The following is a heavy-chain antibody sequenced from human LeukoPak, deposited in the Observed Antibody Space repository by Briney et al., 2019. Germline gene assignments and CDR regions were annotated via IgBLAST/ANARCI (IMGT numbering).Heavy chain of an antibody. CDR1: GFTFSSYS. CDR3: ATPRGSVTAIDYFDY. V-gene: IGHV3-30*02. J-gene: IGHJ4*02. D-gene: IGHD2-21*02. Sequence: GGSLRLSCAASGFTFSSYSMHWVRQAPGKGLEWVAFIRYDGSNKYYADSVKGRFTISRDNSKNTLYLQMNSLRAEDTAVYYCATPRGSVTAIDYFDYWSQGTLVTVSS. CDR2: IRYDGSNK.